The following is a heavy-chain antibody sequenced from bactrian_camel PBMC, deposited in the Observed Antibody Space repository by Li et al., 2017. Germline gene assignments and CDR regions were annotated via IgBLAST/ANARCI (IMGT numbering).Heavy chain of an antibody. V-gene: IGHV3S55*01. J-gene: IGHJ4*01. CDR3: ASDQTCYNGKWPTKWGYWGQGTQVTVSPSQAGLFDD. CDR2: LGADVAT. Sequence: QAPGKEREGVAGLGADVATTYADSAKGRFTISKDNAKNTLYLQMNSLQPEDTAMYYCASDQTCYNGKWPTKWGYWGQGTQVTVSPSQAGLFDDWGQGTQVTVS. D-gene: IGHD2*01.